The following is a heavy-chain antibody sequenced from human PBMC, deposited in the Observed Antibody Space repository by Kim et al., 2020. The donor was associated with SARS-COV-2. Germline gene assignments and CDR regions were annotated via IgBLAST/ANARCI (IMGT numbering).Heavy chain of an antibody. D-gene: IGHD3-10*01. CDR3: AKARGSGSHTGNHFDS. Sequence: GGSLRLSCAASGFSFTTHAMNWVRQAPGKGLEWVSGISDNGGFKYCADSVKGRFTISRDNFKNTVYLQMNSLRTEDTAVYFCAKARGSGSHTGNHFDSWGQEPLLSVFS. CDR1: GFSFTTHA. CDR2: ISDNGGFK. V-gene: IGHV3-23*01. J-gene: IGHJ4*02.